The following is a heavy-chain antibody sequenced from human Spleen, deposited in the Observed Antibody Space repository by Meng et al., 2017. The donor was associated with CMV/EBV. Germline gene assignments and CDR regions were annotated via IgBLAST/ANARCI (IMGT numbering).Heavy chain of an antibody. V-gene: IGHV2-5*02. Sequence: FSLSSTGMAVGWIRQHPGKALEWLALIYWDDDDRYSPSLKTRLTITKDTSKNQVVLTMTNMDPVDTGTYFCAHSSYYYRSGSYYPFEYWGQGTLVTVSS. D-gene: IGHD3-10*01. CDR2: IYWDDDD. CDR3: AHSSYYYRSGSYYPFEY. CDR1: FSLSSTGMA. J-gene: IGHJ4*02.